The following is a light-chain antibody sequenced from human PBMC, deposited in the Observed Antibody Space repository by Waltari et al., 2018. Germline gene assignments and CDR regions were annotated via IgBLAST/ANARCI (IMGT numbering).Light chain of an antibody. V-gene: IGKV3-11*01. Sequence: DIVLTQSSATLSLSPGERATLSCRASQSIHNYLAWYQQKTGPPPSTPSYDTSNXXXGXXXXXXGXGFGTXFTXXXXXLEPEDFAVYYCQQRRNWPLTFGGGTKVEIK. CDR2: DTS. J-gene: IGKJ4*01. CDR3: QQRRNWPLT. CDR1: QSIHNY.